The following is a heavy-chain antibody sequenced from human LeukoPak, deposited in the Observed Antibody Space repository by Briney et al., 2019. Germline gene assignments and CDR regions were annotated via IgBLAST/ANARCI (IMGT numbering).Heavy chain of an antibody. J-gene: IGHJ4*02. Sequence: GGSLRLSCAASGFSFSNYAMSWVRQAPAKGLEWVSAISGNGGSLYYADSMKGRFTISRDNSKSELYLQVNSLTAEDTAVYYCAKRDAYDSSGFSPLFDHWGQGTLVTVSS. CDR2: ISGNGGSL. CDR3: AKRDAYDSSGFSPLFDH. CDR1: GFSFSNYA. V-gene: IGHV3-23*01. D-gene: IGHD3-22*01.